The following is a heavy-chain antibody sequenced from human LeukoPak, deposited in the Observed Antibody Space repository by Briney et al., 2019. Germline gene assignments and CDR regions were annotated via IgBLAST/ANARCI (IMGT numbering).Heavy chain of an antibody. Sequence: GESLKISCKGSGYSFSNYWIGWVRQMPGKGLEWMGIIYPGDSDTRYSPSFQGQVTISADKSISTAYLQWSSLKASDTAMYYCARQYDTNWFDPWGQGTLVTVSS. CDR1: GYSFSNYW. J-gene: IGHJ5*02. CDR3: ARQYDTNWFDP. CDR2: IYPGDSDT. D-gene: IGHD3-9*01. V-gene: IGHV5-51*01.